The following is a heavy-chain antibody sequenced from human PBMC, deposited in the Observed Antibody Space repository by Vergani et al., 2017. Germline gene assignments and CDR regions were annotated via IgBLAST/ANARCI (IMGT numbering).Heavy chain of an antibody. V-gene: IGHV5-10-1*01. CDR3: ARQVAVAGKWGGPYYYYGMDV. Sequence: EVQLVQSGAEVKQPGESLRISCKGSGYSFTSYWISCVRQMPGKGLEWMGRIDPSDSYTNYSPSFQGHVTISADKSISTAYLQWSSLKASDTAMYYCARQVAVAGKWGGPYYYYGMDVWGQGTTVTVSS. CDR1: GYSFTSYW. CDR2: IDPSDSYT. D-gene: IGHD6-19*01. J-gene: IGHJ6*02.